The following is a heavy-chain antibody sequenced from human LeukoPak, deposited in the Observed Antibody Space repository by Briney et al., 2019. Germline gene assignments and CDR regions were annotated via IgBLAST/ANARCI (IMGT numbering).Heavy chain of an antibody. D-gene: IGHD3-22*01. CDR3: ARHNDSSGYYSIDAFDI. CDR1: GGSISSSSYY. J-gene: IGHJ3*02. Sequence: SETLSLTCTVSGGSISSSSYYRGWIRQPPGKGLEWIGSIYYSGSTYYNPSLKSRVTISVDTSKNQFSLKLSSVTAADTAVYYCARHNDSSGYYSIDAFDIWGQGTMVTVSS. V-gene: IGHV4-39*01. CDR2: IYYSGST.